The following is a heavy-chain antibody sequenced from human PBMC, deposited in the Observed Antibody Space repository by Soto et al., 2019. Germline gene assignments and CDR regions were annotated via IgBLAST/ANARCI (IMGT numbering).Heavy chain of an antibody. Sequence: SETLSLTCAVYGGSFSGYYWSWIRQPPGKGLEWIGGINHSGSTNYNPSLKSRVTISVDTSKNQFSLKLSSVTAADTAVYYCARVRGYSYGYYYYYYGMDVWGQGTTVTVSS. V-gene: IGHV4-34*01. J-gene: IGHJ6*02. D-gene: IGHD5-18*01. CDR1: GGSFSGYY. CDR3: ARVRGYSYGYYYYYYGMDV. CDR2: INHSGST.